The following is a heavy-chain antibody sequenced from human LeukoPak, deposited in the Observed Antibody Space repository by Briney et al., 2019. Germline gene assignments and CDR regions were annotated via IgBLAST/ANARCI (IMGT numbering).Heavy chain of an antibody. CDR2: IASNGGNT. V-gene: IGHV3-23*01. Sequence: PGGSLRLSCAASGFTFSGYSMTWVRQAPGKGLEWVSLIASNGGNTYYADSVKGRFTISRDNSKNTLYLQMNSLRAEDTAVYYCARYCNSISCFSFDYWGLGTLVTVSS. CDR1: GFTFSGYS. CDR3: ARYCNSISCFSFDY. J-gene: IGHJ4*02. D-gene: IGHD2-2*01.